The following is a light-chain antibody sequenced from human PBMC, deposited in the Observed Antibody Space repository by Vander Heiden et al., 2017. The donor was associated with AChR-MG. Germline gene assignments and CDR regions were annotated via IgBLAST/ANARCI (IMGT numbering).Light chain of an antibody. CDR2: APTVVICG. CDR3: WSDTDNGSNLVWV. CDR1: SGYSNYK. J-gene: IGLJ3*02. Sequence: HPVLTQQPSASSALGASSTLTCTLSSGYSNYKVDWYQQRPGKGPRFARRAPTVVICGSRGDGTADRFSVCGSGLNSSPTITNTQDEDEGDDDWWSDTDNGSNLVWVFGGGTKLTVL. V-gene: IGLV9-49*03.